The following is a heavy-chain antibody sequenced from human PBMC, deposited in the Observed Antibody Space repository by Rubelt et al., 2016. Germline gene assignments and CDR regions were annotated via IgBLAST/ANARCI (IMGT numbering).Heavy chain of an antibody. V-gene: IGHV3-11*05. D-gene: IGHD2-8*02. CDR3: ATDNIIWSVDS. J-gene: IGHJ5*01. Sequence: QVQLVESGGGWVKPGGSLRLSCAASGFSFSDYYMSWVRQAPGKGLEFISYISSGGLYMKNIDYVAGRFIISRDSAENTLFLQRNIRVPENTAAYCCATDNIIWSVDSWGHGTLVTVS. CDR1: GFSFSDYY. CDR2: ISSGGLYM.